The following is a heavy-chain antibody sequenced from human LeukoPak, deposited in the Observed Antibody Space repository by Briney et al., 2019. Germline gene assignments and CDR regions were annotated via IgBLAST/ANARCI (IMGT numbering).Heavy chain of an antibody. V-gene: IGHV4-34*01. CDR2: INHSGST. D-gene: IGHD2-2*01. J-gene: IGHJ5*02. Sequence: SETLSLTCAVSGGSFSGYYWSWIRQPPGKGLEWIGEINHSGSTNYNPSLKSRVTISVDTSKNQFSLKLSSVTAADTAVYYCARGRVVVVPAAPNWFDPWGQGTLVTVSS. CDR1: GGSFSGYY. CDR3: ARGRVVVVPAAPNWFDP.